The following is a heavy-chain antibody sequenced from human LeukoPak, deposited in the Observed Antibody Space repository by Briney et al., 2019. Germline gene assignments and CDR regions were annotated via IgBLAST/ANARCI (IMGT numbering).Heavy chain of an antibody. V-gene: IGHV3-7*05. CDR3: AINYYDHFDY. Sequence: GWSLTLSRPASRFTFTRFWMPWLRQAPAKGLEWVANINTDRSEKHYVDSVKGRFTISRENAKNSLYLQMNSLRDEDTAVYYCAINYYDHFDYWGQGTLVTVSS. CDR2: INTDRSEK. D-gene: IGHD3-22*01. J-gene: IGHJ4*02. CDR1: RFTFTRFW.